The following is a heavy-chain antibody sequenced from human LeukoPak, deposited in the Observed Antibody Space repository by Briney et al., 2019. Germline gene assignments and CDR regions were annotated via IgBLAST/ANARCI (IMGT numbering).Heavy chain of an antibody. Sequence: PSETLSLTCTVSGGSISSYYWSWIRQPPGKGLEWIGYIYYSGSTNYNPSLKSRVTISVDTSKNQFSLKLSSVTAADTAVYYCAIDVGSSVFRFDPWGQGTLVTVSS. V-gene: IGHV4-59*01. CDR2: IYYSGST. CDR1: GGSISSYY. CDR3: AIDVGSSVFRFDP. J-gene: IGHJ5*02. D-gene: IGHD6-6*01.